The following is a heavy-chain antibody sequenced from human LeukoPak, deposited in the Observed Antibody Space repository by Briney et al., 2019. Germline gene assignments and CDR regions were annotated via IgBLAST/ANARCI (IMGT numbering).Heavy chain of an antibody. Sequence: SETLSLTCTASGGSISSYYWSWIRQPPGKGLEWIGYIYYSGSTNYNPSLKSRVTISVDTSKNQFSLKLSSVTAADTAVYYCARVNSGYDHFDYWGQGTLVTVSS. CDR1: GGSISSYY. V-gene: IGHV4-59*01. CDR2: IYYSGST. D-gene: IGHD5-12*01. CDR3: ARVNSGYDHFDY. J-gene: IGHJ4*02.